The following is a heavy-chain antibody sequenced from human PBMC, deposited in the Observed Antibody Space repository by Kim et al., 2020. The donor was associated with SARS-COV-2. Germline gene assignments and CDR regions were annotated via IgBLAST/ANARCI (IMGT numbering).Heavy chain of an antibody. CDR1: GFTFSSYV. D-gene: IGHD3-10*01. J-gene: IGHJ5*02. Sequence: GGSLRLSCAASGFTFSSYVMNWVRQAPGKGLEWVSTISTTGDGIYYTDSGKGRFTISRDNSKNTVYLQMNSLRAEDTAVYYCAPDPYAYHDLRGTWARSWGQGTLVTVSS. CDR3: APDPYAYHDLRGTWARS. V-gene: IGHV3-23*01. CDR2: ISTTGDGI.